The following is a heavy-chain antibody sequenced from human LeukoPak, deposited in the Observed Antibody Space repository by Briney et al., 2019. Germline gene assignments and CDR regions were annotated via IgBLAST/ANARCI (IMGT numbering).Heavy chain of an antibody. V-gene: IGHV3-21*01. CDR2: ISSSSSYI. J-gene: IGHJ4*02. Sequence: GGSLRLSCAASGFTFSSYSMNWVRQAPGEGLEWVSSISSSSSYIYYADSVKGRFTISRDNAKNSLYLQMNSLRAEDTAVYYCARYPGIAAAGYWGQGTLATVSS. CDR3: ARYPGIAAAGY. CDR1: GFTFSSYS. D-gene: IGHD6-13*01.